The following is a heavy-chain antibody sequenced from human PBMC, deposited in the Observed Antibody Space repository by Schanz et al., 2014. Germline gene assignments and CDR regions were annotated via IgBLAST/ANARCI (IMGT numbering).Heavy chain of an antibody. CDR2: ISSKGDMT. CDR1: GFTFSTST. CDR3: ARDNRYYLFDY. J-gene: IGHJ4*02. D-gene: IGHD3-16*02. V-gene: IGHV3-64*01. Sequence: EVQLVESGGGLVQPGGSLRLSCAASGFTFSTSTMHWVRQAPGKGLEYVSSISSKGDMTFYGNSVKGRFTISRDNSKNTLYLQLGSLSAEDTAVNFCARDNRYYLFDYWGQGALVTVSS.